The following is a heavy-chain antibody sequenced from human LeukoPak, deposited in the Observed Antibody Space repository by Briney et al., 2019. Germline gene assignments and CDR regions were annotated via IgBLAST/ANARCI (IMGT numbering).Heavy chain of an antibody. V-gene: IGHV4-34*01. J-gene: IGHJ3*02. CDR3: ARGGGSSGWYGDAFDI. CDR2: IDHSGST. D-gene: IGHD6-19*01. Sequence: SETLSLTCAVSGGSFSGYYWNWIRQTPGKGLEWIGEIDHSGSTSYNPSLKSRLTISVDTSKNQFSLKLSSVTAADTAVYYCARGGGSSGWYGDAFDIWGQGTMVTVSS. CDR1: GGSFSGYY.